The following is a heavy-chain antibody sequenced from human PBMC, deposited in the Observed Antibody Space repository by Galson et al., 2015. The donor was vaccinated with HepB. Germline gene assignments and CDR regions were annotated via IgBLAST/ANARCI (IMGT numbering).Heavy chain of an antibody. J-gene: IGHJ3*02. CDR1: RFTFDDYV. V-gene: IGHV3-9*01. Sequence: AGSRFTFDDYVVHWVRQAPGKGLEWVSGISWNSGSIDYADSVKGRFTISRDNAKNSLYLQMNSLRAEDTALYYCAKDIEGRGSWYNGDAFDIWGQGTMVTVSS. CDR2: ISWNSGSI. D-gene: IGHD6-13*01. CDR3: AKDIEGRGSWYNGDAFDI.